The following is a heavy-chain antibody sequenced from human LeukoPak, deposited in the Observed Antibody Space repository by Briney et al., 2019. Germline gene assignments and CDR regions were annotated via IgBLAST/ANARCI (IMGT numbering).Heavy chain of an antibody. J-gene: IGHJ4*02. CDR3: ARARPGVAGFFDC. Sequence: GGSLRLSCAASGFSSSNYWMTWVRQAPGEGLEWVACINEDGSGKHYVDSVKGRFTFSRDNSKNTLYLQMNSLRVEDTAVYYCARARPGVAGFFDCWGQGTLVTVSS. D-gene: IGHD1-14*01. CDR2: INEDGSGK. V-gene: IGHV3-7*03. CDR1: GFSSSNYW.